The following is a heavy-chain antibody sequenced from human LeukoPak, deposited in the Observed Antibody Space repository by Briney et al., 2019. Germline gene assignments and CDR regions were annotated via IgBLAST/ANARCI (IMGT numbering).Heavy chain of an antibody. CDR3: ARELITGFDP. CDR1: GFTFSSYS. J-gene: IGHJ5*02. Sequence: PGGSLRLSCAASGFTFSSYSMSWVRQAPGKGLEWVSSISSSSSYIYYADSVKGRFTISRDNAKNSLYLQMNSLRAEDTAVYYCARELITGFDPWGQGTLVTVSS. CDR2: ISSSSSYI. V-gene: IGHV3-21*01.